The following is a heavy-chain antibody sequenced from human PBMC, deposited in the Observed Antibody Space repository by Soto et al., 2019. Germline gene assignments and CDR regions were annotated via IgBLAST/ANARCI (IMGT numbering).Heavy chain of an antibody. V-gene: IGHV4-34*01. J-gene: IGHJ4*02. CDR2: INHSGST. Sequence: NPSETLSLTCAVYGGSFSGYYWSWIRQPPGKGLEWIGEINHSGSTNYNPSLKSRVTISVDTSKNQFSLKLSSVTAADTAVHYCARGRVVVVPAAPFDYWGQGTLVTVSS. CDR3: ARGRVVVVPAAPFDY. D-gene: IGHD2-2*01. CDR1: GGSFSGYY.